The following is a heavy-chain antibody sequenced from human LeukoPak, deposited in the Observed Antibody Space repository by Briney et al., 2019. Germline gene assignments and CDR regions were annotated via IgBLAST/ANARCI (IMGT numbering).Heavy chain of an antibody. CDR2: ISSSGSTI. Sequence: GGSLRLSCAASGFTFSSYEMNWVRQAPGKGLEWVSYISSSGSTIYYADSVKGRFTISRDNAKNSLYLQMNSLRAEDTAVYYCARDPYSIITGTTGFPDYWGQGTLVTVSS. V-gene: IGHV3-48*03. CDR1: GFTFSSYE. J-gene: IGHJ4*02. D-gene: IGHD1-7*01. CDR3: ARDPYSIITGTTGFPDY.